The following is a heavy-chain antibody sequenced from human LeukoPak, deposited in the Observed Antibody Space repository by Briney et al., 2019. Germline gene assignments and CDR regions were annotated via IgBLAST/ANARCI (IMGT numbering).Heavy chain of an antibody. J-gene: IGHJ4*02. CDR1: GFTFSSYW. Sequence: GGSLRLSCAASGFTFSSYWMSWVRQAPGKGLEWVANIKQDGSEKYYVDSVKGRFTISRDNAKNSLYLQMNSLRAEDTAVYYCARAITAYGSGSWNYWGQGTLVTVSS. V-gene: IGHV3-7*01. CDR2: IKQDGSEK. D-gene: IGHD3-10*01. CDR3: ARAITAYGSGSWNY.